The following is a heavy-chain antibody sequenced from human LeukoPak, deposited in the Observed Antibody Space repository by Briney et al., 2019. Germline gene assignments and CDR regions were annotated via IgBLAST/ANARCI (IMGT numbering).Heavy chain of an antibody. V-gene: IGHV3-23*01. Sequence: PGGPLRLPCAPSGFTFSSYAMSWVRQAPGKGLEGVSAISGSGGSTYYADSVKGRFTISRDNSKNTLYLQMNSLRAEDTAVYYFAKDLGYCSSTSCPGAFDIWGQGTMVTVSS. D-gene: IGHD2-2*01. J-gene: IGHJ3*02. CDR1: GFTFSSYA. CDR3: AKDLGYCSSTSCPGAFDI. CDR2: ISGSGGST.